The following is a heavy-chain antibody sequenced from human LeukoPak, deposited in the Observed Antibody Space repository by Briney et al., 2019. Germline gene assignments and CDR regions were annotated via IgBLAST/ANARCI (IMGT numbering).Heavy chain of an antibody. V-gene: IGHV3-30*18. D-gene: IGHD5-12*01. CDR2: ISYDGSNK. CDR1: GFTFSYHG. J-gene: IGHJ4*02. CDR3: AKVIASYSAYDLFDY. Sequence: GRSLRLSCEASGFTFSYHGMHWVRQAPGKGLEWVAVISYDGSNKNYADSVKGRFTISRDNSKNTLYLQMNNLRAEDTAVYYCAKVIASYSAYDLFDYWGQGTLVTVSS.